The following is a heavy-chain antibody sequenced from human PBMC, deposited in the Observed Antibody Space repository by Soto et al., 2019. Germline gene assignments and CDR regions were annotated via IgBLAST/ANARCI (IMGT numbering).Heavy chain of an antibody. D-gene: IGHD4-17*01. CDR1: GYTFTSYD. CDR2: MNPNNGNT. J-gene: IGHJ4*02. V-gene: IGHV1-8*01. CDR3: ARTLYGDNVDY. Sequence: QVQLVQSGAEVKKPGTSLTVSCKASGYTFTSYDINWVRQSTGQGLEWMGCMNPNNGNTGYAQKFQGRDTMTRNTSISTAYMELSSLRSEDTAVYYCARTLYGDNVDYWGQGTLVTVSS.